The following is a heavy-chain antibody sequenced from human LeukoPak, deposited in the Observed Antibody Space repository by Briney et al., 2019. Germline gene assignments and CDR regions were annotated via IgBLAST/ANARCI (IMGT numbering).Heavy chain of an antibody. J-gene: IGHJ3*02. V-gene: IGHV3-7*03. CDR2: IDKEGNER. D-gene: IGHD2-15*01. Sequence: PGGSLRLSCAVSGVTFRNYWMSWVRQAPGKGLEWAANIDKEGNERSYVASVKGRFTISRDNAKNSLYLQMNSLGAEDTAMYYCALYCSSANCHDAFDIWGRGTMVTVSS. CDR3: ALYCSSANCHDAFDI. CDR1: GVTFRNYW.